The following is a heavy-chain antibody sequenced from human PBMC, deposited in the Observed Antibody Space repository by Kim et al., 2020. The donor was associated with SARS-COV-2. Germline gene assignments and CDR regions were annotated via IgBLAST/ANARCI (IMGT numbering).Heavy chain of an antibody. J-gene: IGHJ4*02. D-gene: IGHD3-10*01. CDR3: ARDKGVDYYGSGRH. V-gene: IGHV3-53*01. Sequence: GGSLRLSCAASGFTVSSNYMSWVRQAPGKGLEWVSVIYSGGSTYYADSVKGRFTISRDNSKNTLYIQMNSLRAEDTAVYYCARDKGVDYYGSGRHWDQGTLVTVSS. CDR2: IYSGGST. CDR1: GFTVSSNY.